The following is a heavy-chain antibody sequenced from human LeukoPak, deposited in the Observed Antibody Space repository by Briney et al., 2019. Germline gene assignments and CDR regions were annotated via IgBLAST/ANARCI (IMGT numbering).Heavy chain of an antibody. CDR3: ARMGLYDYVWGSFDY. CDR2: INPSGGST. CDR1: GYTFTGYY. J-gene: IGHJ4*02. Sequence: ASVKVSCKASGYTFTGYYIHWVRQAPGQGLEWMGKINPSGGSTSYAQNFQGRVTMTRDTSTTTVYMELSSLRSEDTAVYYCARMGLYDYVWGSFDYWGQGTLVTVSS. V-gene: IGHV1-46*01. D-gene: IGHD3-16*01.